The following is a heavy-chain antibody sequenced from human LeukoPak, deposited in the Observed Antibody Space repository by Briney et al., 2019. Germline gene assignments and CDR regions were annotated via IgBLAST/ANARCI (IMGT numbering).Heavy chain of an antibody. J-gene: IGHJ4*02. CDR3: ARDRRGAARYYTPAPIYFDY. Sequence: GGSLRLSCAASGFTFSSYSMNWVRQAPGKGLEWVSSISSNRGYIYYEDSEKGRFTMSRDNAKNTLYLQMNSLRAEDTAVYYGARDRRGAARYYTPAPIYFDYWGQGTLVTVSS. D-gene: IGHD3-3*01. CDR2: ISSNRGYI. V-gene: IGHV3-21*01. CDR1: GFTFSSYS.